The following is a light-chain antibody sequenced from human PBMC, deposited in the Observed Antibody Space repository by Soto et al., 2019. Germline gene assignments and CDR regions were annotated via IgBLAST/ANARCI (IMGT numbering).Light chain of an antibody. CDR3: QQSYGNPHT. J-gene: IGKJ4*01. V-gene: IGKV1-39*01. Sequence: DMEMTQSPSSLSASVGDRVTITCRASQSISNYLNWYQHKPGKVPKLLIYAASSLQSGVPTSFSGSASGTDFTPTTTSLQAEDFETYYCQQSYGNPHTFGGGTKIEIK. CDR1: QSISNY. CDR2: AAS.